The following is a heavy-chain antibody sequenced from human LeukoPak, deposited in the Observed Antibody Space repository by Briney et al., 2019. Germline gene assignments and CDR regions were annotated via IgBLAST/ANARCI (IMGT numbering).Heavy chain of an antibody. CDR1: GFSLSTDEMS. CDR2: IDWDDDE. D-gene: IGHD3-10*01. CDR3: ARRLYGSGSSNAFDI. V-gene: IGHV2-70*11. J-gene: IGHJ3*02. Sequence: SGPTLVNPTQTLTLTCTFSGFSLSTDEMSVSWVRQPPGKALEWLARIDWDDDEYYSASLKTRLTISKDTSKNQVVLTMTNMDPVDTATYYCARRLYGSGSSNAFDIWGHGTMVTVSS.